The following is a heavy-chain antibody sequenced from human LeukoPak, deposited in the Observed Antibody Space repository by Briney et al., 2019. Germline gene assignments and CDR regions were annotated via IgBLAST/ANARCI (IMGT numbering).Heavy chain of an antibody. V-gene: IGHV1-18*04. CDR1: GDTFTSYY. Sequence: ASVKVSCKASGDTFTSYYMHWVRQAPGQGLEWMGWISAYNGNTNYAQKLQGRVTVTTDESTSTAYMELSSLRSEDTAVYYCARAHSSGWYYFDYWGQGTLVTVSS. CDR3: ARAHSSGWYYFDY. J-gene: IGHJ4*02. CDR2: ISAYNGNT. D-gene: IGHD6-19*01.